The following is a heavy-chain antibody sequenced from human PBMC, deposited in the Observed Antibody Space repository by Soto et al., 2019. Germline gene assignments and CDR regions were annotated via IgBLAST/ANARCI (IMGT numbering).Heavy chain of an antibody. CDR2: IWGGGGST. D-gene: IGHD1-20*01. Sequence: GGSLRLSCAPSGFTFSSYGMHWVRQAPGKGLEWVAVIWGGGGSTYYADSVKGRFTISRDNSKNTLYLQMNSLRAEDTAVYYCAKGRYNWTPGYFDYWGQGTLVTVSS. CDR3: AKGRYNWTPGYFDY. V-gene: IGHV3-23*01. J-gene: IGHJ4*02. CDR1: GFTFSSYG.